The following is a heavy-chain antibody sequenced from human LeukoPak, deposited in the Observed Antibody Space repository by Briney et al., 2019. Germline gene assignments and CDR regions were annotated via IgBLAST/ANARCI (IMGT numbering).Heavy chain of an antibody. Sequence: GGSLRLSCAASGFTFSSYGMSWVRQAPGKGLEWVSAISGSGGSTYYADSVKGRFTISRDNSKNTLYLQMNSLRAGDTALYYCAKKRLDSSSYIDYWGQGTLVTVSS. V-gene: IGHV3-23*01. CDR1: GFTFSSYG. D-gene: IGHD6-13*01. J-gene: IGHJ4*02. CDR2: ISGSGGST. CDR3: AKKRLDSSSYIDY.